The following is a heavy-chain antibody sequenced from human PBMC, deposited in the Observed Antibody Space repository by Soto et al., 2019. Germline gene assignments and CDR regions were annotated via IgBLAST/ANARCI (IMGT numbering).Heavy chain of an antibody. CDR1: GFTFSDYY. D-gene: IGHD5-18*01. CDR2: ISSSGSTI. CDR3: ARDPIVRTARFDY. J-gene: IGHJ4*02. Sequence: GGSLRLSCAASGFTFSDYYVSWIRQAPGKGLEWVSYISSSGSTIYYADSVKGRFTISRDNAKNSLYLQMNSLRAEDTAVYYCARDPIVRTARFDYWGQGTLVTVSS. V-gene: IGHV3-11*01.